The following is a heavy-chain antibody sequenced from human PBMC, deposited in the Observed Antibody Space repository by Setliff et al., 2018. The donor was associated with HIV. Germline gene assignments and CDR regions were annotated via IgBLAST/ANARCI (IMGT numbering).Heavy chain of an antibody. V-gene: IGHV3-9*01. CDR1: GFSFDDYA. CDR2: ISWNSGSI. CDR3: AREGSGDDAFDI. J-gene: IGHJ3*02. Sequence: LRLSCTASGFSFDDYAMHWVRQAPGKGLEWVSGISWNSGSIGYADSVKGRFTISRDNTKNLLYLQMNSLRADDTAVYYCAREGSGDDAFDIWGHGTVVTVSS. D-gene: IGHD2-21*01.